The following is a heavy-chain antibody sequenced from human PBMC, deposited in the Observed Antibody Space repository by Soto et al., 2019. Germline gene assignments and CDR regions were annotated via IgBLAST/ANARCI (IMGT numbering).Heavy chain of an antibody. V-gene: IGHV3-23*01. CDR1: GFTFSSYA. D-gene: IGHD1-7*01. Sequence: GGSLSLSCAASGFTFSSYAMSWVRQAPGKGLEWVSAISGSGGSTYYADSVKGRFTISRDNSKNTLYLQMNSLRAEDTAVYYCANGRHGTPYYYYGMDVWGQGTTVTVSS. CDR3: ANGRHGTPYYYYGMDV. CDR2: ISGSGGST. J-gene: IGHJ6*02.